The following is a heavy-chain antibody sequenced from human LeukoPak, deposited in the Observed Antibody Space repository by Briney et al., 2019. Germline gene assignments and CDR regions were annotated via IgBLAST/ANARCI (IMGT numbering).Heavy chain of an antibody. CDR1: GFTFSSYG. CDR3: AREFEHIAMVDY. D-gene: IGHD5-18*01. CDR2: IWYDGSNK. Sequence: PGGSLRLSCTASGFTFSSYGMHWVRQAPGKGLEWVAVIWYDGSNKYYADSVKGRFTISRDNSKNTLYLQMNGLRTEDTAVYYCAREFEHIAMVDYWGQGTLVTVSS. J-gene: IGHJ4*02. V-gene: IGHV3-33*01.